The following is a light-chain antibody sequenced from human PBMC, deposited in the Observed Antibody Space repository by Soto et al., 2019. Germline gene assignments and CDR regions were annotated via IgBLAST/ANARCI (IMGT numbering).Light chain of an antibody. CDR2: DAY. J-gene: IGKJ4*01. V-gene: IGKV1-5*01. Sequence: DIKMNQSPSTLSASVGDRVTITCRASQSISRWLAWYQQKPGKAPKLLIFDAYNLESGVPSRFSGSGSGTDFTLTISCLQSEDFATYYCQQYYSYLALTFGGGTIVDVK. CDR1: QSISRW. CDR3: QQYYSYLALT.